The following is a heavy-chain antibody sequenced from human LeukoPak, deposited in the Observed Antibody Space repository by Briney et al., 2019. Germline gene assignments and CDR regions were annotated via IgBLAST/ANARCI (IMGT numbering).Heavy chain of an antibody. D-gene: IGHD2/OR15-2a*01. V-gene: IGHV4-61*01. CDR2: IYNGVNT. CDR1: GASVSSASY. CDR3: ARSRAFNSVAFDP. J-gene: IGHJ5*02. Sequence: PSETLSLTCTVSGASVSSASYWTWIRQPPGKGVEWIAHIYNGVNTNYNPSLKSRVTISVDTSKNQFSLRLNSVTAADTAVYYRARSRAFNSVAFDPWGQGSLVTVSS.